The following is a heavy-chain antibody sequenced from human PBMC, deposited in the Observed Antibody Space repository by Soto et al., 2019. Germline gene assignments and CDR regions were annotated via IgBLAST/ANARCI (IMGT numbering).Heavy chain of an antibody. CDR2: ISGSGGST. CDR1: GFTFSSYA. D-gene: IGHD1-7*01. Sequence: EVQMLESGGGLVQPGGSLRLSCAASGFTFSSYAMSWVRQAPGKGLEWVSAISGSGGSTYYADSVQGRFTISRDNSKNTLYLQMNSRRAEDTAVYYCAKVHGELPTFYYHYYMDVWGKGTTVTVFS. J-gene: IGHJ6*03. V-gene: IGHV3-23*01. CDR3: AKVHGELPTFYYHYYMDV.